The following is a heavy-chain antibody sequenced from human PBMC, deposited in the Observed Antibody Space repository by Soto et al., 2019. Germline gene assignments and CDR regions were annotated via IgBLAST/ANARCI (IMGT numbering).Heavy chain of an antibody. V-gene: IGHV3-23*01. D-gene: IGHD2-21*02. Sequence: RLSCAASGFPFSSYAMSWVRQAPGKGLEWVSAISGSGGSTYYADSVKGRFTISRDNSKNTLYLQMNSLRAEDTAVYYCAKDVVVTKAYYFDYWGQGTLVTVSS. CDR1: GFPFSSYA. J-gene: IGHJ4*02. CDR3: AKDVVVTKAYYFDY. CDR2: ISGSGGST.